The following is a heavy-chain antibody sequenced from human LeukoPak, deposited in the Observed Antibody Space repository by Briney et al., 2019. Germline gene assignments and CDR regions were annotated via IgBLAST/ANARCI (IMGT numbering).Heavy chain of an antibody. CDR2: IYYSGST. D-gene: IGHD3-10*01. J-gene: IGHJ4*02. V-gene: IGHV4-59*01. CDR1: GGSISSYY. Sequence: SETLSLTCTVSGGSISSYYWSWIRQPPGKGLEWIGYIYYSGSTNYNPSLKSRVTTSVDTSKNQFSLKLSSVTAADTAVYYCAKRSYGSGSHDYWGQGTLVTVSS. CDR3: AKRSYGSGSHDY.